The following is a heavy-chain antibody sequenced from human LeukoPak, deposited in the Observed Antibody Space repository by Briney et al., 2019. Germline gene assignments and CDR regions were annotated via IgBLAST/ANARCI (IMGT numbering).Heavy chain of an antibody. CDR1: GYTFTSYG. V-gene: IGHV1-18*01. CDR3: ARDPLLTMVRGVIITSLGWNDI. CDR2: ISAYNGNT. Sequence: ASVKVSCKASGYTFTSYGISWVRQAPGQGLEWMGCISAYNGNTNYAQKLQGRVTMTTDTSTSTAYMELRSLRSDDTAVYYCARDPLLTMVRGVIITSLGWNDIWGQGTMVTISS. D-gene: IGHD3-10*01. J-gene: IGHJ3*02.